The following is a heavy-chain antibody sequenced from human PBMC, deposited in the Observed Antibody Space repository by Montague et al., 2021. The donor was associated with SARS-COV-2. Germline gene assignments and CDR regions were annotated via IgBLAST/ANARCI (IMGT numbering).Heavy chain of an antibody. Sequence: SETLSLTCAVYRESFSGYYWIWIRQPPGKGLEWIGEINHSGSTNYSPYLKSSVTTSVETSKNKFSLKLSSVTAADAAVYYCARGPLLSFVSGRYSVRLFDWWGRGTLVTVSS. J-gene: IGHJ4*02. CDR3: ARGPLLSFVSGRYSVRLFDW. V-gene: IGHV4-34*01. CDR1: RESFSGYY. CDR2: INHSGST. D-gene: IGHD3-10*01.